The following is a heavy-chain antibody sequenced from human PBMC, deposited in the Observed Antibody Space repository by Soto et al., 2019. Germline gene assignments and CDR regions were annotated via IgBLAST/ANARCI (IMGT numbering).Heavy chain of an antibody. CDR2: IGTAGDT. CDR1: GFTFSSYD. V-gene: IGHV3-13*01. D-gene: IGHD3-3*01. J-gene: IGHJ2*01. Sequence: EVQLVESGGGLVQPGGSLRLSCAASGFTFSSYDMHWVRQATGKGLEWVSAIGTAGDTYYPGSVKGRFTISRENAKNSLYLQMNSLRAEDTAVYYCARATHSITIFGVGDWYFDLWGRGTLVTVSS. CDR3: ARATHSITIFGVGDWYFDL.